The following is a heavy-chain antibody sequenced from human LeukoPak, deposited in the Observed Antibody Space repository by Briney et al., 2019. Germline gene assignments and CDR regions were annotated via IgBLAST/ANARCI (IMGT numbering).Heavy chain of an antibody. CDR2: IYYSGST. J-gene: IGHJ3*02. V-gene: IGHV4-31*03. CDR1: GGSISSGGYY. D-gene: IGHD4-17*01. CDR3: ARGLTTVTFPDAFDI. Sequence: SQTLSLTCTVSGGSISSGGYYWSWIRQPPGKGLEWIGYIYYSGSTYYNPSLKSRVTISVDTSKNQFSLKLSSVTAADTAVYYCARGLTTVTFPDAFDIWGQGTMVTVSS.